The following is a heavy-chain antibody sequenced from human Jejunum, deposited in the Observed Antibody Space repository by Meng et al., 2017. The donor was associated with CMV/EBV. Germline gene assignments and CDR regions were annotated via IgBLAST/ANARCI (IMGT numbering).Heavy chain of an antibody. CDR3: ARGTGAGNY. J-gene: IGHJ4*02. Sequence: VLLVQSGPGVNKPGDSGRVSCKTSGYTFTDFGISWVRQAPGQGLEWMGWTSAYNTHTNYAQKFQDRFTMTTDTSTNTAYMELRNLRSDDTALYYCARGTGAGNYWGPGTLVTVSS. CDR1: GYTFTDFG. V-gene: IGHV1-18*01. D-gene: IGHD1-26*01. CDR2: TSAYNTHT.